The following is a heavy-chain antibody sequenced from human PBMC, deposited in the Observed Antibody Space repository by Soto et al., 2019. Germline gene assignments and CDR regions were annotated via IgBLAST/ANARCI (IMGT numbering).Heavy chain of an antibody. J-gene: IGHJ4*02. CDR3: ARLPPVRYFDY. CDR2: IYHSGTT. V-gene: IGHV4-38-2*01. CDR1: GDSISSSYF. Sequence: SETLSLTCAVSGDSISSSYFWCLIRQPPGKGLEWIGSIYHSGTTYYNPSLKSRVTISVDTSKNQFSLELSSVTAADTAVYYCARLPPVRYFDYWGQGALVTVSS. D-gene: IGHD3-9*01.